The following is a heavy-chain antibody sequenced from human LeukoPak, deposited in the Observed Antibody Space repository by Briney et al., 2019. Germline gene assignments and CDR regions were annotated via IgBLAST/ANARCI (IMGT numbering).Heavy chain of an antibody. Sequence: KPSETLSLTCTVSGGSISSGGYYWSWIRQHPGKGLEWIGYIYYSGSTYYNPSLKSRVTISVDTSKNQFSLELSSVTAADTAVYYCAREHYDILTGYDYFDYWGQGTLVTVSS. D-gene: IGHD3-9*01. CDR2: IYYSGST. CDR1: GGSISSGGYY. CDR3: AREHYDILTGYDYFDY. V-gene: IGHV4-31*03. J-gene: IGHJ4*02.